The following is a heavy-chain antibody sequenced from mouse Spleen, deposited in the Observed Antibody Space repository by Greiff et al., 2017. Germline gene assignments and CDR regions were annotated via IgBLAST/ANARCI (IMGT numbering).Heavy chain of an antibody. CDR2: IWSGGST. V-gene: IGHV2-2*01. CDR3: ARNGLGRAMDY. Sequence: VQLQESGPGLVQPSQSLSITCTVSGFSLTSYGVHWVRQSPGKGLEWLGVIWSGGSTDYNAAFISRLSISKDNSKSQVFFKMNSLQADDTAIYYCARNGLGRAMDYWGQGTSVTVSS. J-gene: IGHJ4*01. D-gene: IGHD4-1*01. CDR1: GFSLTSYG.